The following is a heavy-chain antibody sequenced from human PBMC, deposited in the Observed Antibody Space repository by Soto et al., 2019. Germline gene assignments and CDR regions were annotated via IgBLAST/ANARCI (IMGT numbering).Heavy chain of an antibody. J-gene: IGHJ6*02. Sequence: LRLSCAASGFTFSSYAMSWVRQAPGKGLEWVSAISGSGGSTYYADSVKGRFTISRDNSKNTLYLQMNSLRAEDTAVYYCAKDLREAALTYYGMDVWGQGTTVTVSS. V-gene: IGHV3-23*01. CDR3: AKDLREAALTYYGMDV. CDR1: GFTFSSYA. D-gene: IGHD6-13*01. CDR2: ISGSGGST.